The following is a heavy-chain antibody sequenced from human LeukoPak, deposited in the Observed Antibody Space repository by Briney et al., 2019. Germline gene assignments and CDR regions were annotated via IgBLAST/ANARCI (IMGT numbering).Heavy chain of an antibody. J-gene: IGHJ3*02. D-gene: IGHD1-26*01. Sequence: PSETLSLTCTVSGGSISSYYWSWIRQPPGKGLEWIGYIYYSGSTNYNPSLKSRVTISLDTSKNQFSLKLSSVTAADTAVYYCARWESLRGSRIFDTWGQGTMVTVSS. CDR3: ARWESLRGSRIFDT. CDR1: GGSISSYY. CDR2: IYYSGST. V-gene: IGHV4-59*01.